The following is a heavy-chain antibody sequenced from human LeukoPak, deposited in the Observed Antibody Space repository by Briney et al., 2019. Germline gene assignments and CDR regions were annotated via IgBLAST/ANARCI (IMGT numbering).Heavy chain of an antibody. CDR3: AREGTMVRGVMNHFDY. J-gene: IGHJ4*02. V-gene: IGHV6-1*01. Sequence: SQTLPLTCAISVDSVSSNNAAWNWIRQSPSRGLEWLGRTLYRSKWYNDYAVSVKGRITISPDTSKNQFSLQLNSVTPEDTAVYYCAREGTMVRGVMNHFDYWGQGTLVTVSS. CDR2: TLYRSKWYN. CDR1: VDSVSSNNAA. D-gene: IGHD3-10*01.